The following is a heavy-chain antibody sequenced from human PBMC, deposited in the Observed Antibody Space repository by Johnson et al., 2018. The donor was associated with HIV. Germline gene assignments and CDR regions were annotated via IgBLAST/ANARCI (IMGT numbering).Heavy chain of an antibody. CDR2: ISYDGSNK. J-gene: IGHJ3*02. D-gene: IGHD3-10*01. Sequence: QVQLVESGGGVVQPGRSLRLSCAASGFTFSSYAMHWVRQAPGKGLEWVAVISYDGSNKYYADSVKGRFTISRDNSENTLYLQMNSLRAEDTAVYYCASDLTLWKARGDAFDIWGQGTMVTVSS. CDR1: GFTFSSYA. V-gene: IGHV3-30-3*01. CDR3: ASDLTLWKARGDAFDI.